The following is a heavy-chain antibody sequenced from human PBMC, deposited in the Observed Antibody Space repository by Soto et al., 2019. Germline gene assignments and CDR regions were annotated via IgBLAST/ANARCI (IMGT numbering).Heavy chain of an antibody. D-gene: IGHD3-22*01. CDR3: ARTLYDSSGYYYPGYYYGMDV. Sequence: GPTLVNPTQTLTLTCTFSGFSLSTSGMCVSWIRQPPGKALEWLALIDWDDDKYYSTSLKTRLTISKDTSKNQVVLTMTNMDPVDTATYYCARTLYDSSGYYYPGYYYGMDVWGQGTTVTVSS. CDR2: IDWDDDK. CDR1: GFSLSTSGMC. V-gene: IGHV2-70*01. J-gene: IGHJ6*02.